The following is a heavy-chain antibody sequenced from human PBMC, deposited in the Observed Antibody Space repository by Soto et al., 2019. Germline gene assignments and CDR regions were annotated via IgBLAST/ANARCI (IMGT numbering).Heavy chain of an antibody. V-gene: IGHV1-3*01. J-gene: IGHJ6*02. CDR2: INAGNGNT. Sequence: ASVKVSCKASGYSFTSYAMHWVGQAPGQRLEWIGWINAGNGNTKYAQRFQGRVTITRDTSTSTAYMELSSLRSEDTAVYYCAALGLDILTVYPYYYYYGMDVWGQGTTVTVSS. CDR3: AALGLDILTVYPYYYYYGMDV. D-gene: IGHD3-9*01. CDR1: GYSFTSYA.